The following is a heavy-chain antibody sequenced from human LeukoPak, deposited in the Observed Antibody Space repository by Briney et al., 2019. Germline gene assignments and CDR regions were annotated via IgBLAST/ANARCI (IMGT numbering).Heavy chain of an antibody. J-gene: IGHJ5*02. CDR1: GFTFSTYD. D-gene: IGHD3-3*01. CDR2: IGKGGDT. Sequence: PGGSLRLSCAASGFTFSTYDMHWVPHPTGEGLQWVSGIGKGGDTYYLGSVKGRFTISRENAKNSLYLQMNSLRAGDTAVYFCARGSDLGFDPWGQGTLVTVSS. V-gene: IGHV3-13*04. CDR3: ARGSDLGFDP.